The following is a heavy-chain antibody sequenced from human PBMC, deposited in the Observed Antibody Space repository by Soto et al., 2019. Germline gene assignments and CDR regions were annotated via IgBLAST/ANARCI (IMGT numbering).Heavy chain of an antibody. Sequence: GGSLRLSCAASGFTFSSYGMHWVRQAPGKGLEWVAVISYDGSNKYYADSVKGRFTISRDNSKNTLYLQMNSLRAEDTAVYYCAKDVLRFLEWFDYYGMDAWGQGTTVTVSS. D-gene: IGHD3-3*01. CDR2: ISYDGSNK. J-gene: IGHJ6*02. CDR3: AKDVLRFLEWFDYYGMDA. V-gene: IGHV3-30*18. CDR1: GFTFSSYG.